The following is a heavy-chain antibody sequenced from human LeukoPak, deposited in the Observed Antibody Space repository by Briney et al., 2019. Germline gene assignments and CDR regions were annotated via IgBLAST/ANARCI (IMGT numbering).Heavy chain of an antibody. CDR3: AKDQQYGCSSTSCPYYYYYGMDV. CDR2: ISYDGSNK. CDR1: GFTFSSYG. J-gene: IGHJ6*02. V-gene: IGHV3-30*18. D-gene: IGHD2-2*01. Sequence: PGGSLRLSCAASGFTFSSYGMHWVRQALGKGLEWVAVISYDGSNKYYADSVKGRFTISRDNSKNTLYLQMNSLRAEDTAVYYCAKDQQYGCSSTSCPYYYYYGMDVWGQGTTVTVSS.